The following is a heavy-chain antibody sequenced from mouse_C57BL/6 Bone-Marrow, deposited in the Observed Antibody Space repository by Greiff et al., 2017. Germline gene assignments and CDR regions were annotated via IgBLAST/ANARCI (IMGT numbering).Heavy chain of an antibody. J-gene: IGHJ2*01. CDR2: IYPGSGST. CDR3: ARSYYDYDVGY. D-gene: IGHD2-4*01. Sequence: QVQLQQPGAELVKPGASVKMSCKASGYTFTSYWITWVKQRPGQGLEWIGDIYPGSGSTNYNEKFKSKATLTVDTSSSTAYMQLSSLTSEDSAVYYCARSYYDYDVGYWCQGTTLTVSS. CDR1: GYTFTSYW. V-gene: IGHV1-55*01.